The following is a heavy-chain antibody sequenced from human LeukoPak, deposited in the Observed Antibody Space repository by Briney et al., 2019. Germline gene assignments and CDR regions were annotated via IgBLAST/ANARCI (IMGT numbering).Heavy chain of an antibody. CDR1: GFIFSNHE. V-gene: IGHV3-48*03. D-gene: IGHD6-19*01. CDR3: ARDLYSSGWSDYGMDV. J-gene: IGHJ6*02. Sequence: PGGSLRLSCAASGFIFSNHEMNWVRQAPGKGLEWISYISIGSTIIYYAESVKGRFTISRDNTKNSLFLQMNSLRAEDTAAYYCARDLYSSGWSDYGMDVWGQGTTVTVFS. CDR2: ISIGSTII.